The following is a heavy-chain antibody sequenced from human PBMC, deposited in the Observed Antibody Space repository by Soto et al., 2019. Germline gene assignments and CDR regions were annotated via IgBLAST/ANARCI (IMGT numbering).Heavy chain of an antibody. J-gene: IGHJ3*02. V-gene: IGHV4-61*01. D-gene: IGHD1-26*01. CDR3: ARGGGEIYYGLFDI. CDR2: IYYTGST. Sequence: SETLSLTCTVSGGSVSSGSYYCSWLRQPPGKGLEWIGYIYYTGSTNYNPSLRGRVTMSVDMSKNQFSLNLTSMTAADTAVYYCARGGGEIYYGLFDIWGPGTMVT. CDR1: GGSVSSGSYY.